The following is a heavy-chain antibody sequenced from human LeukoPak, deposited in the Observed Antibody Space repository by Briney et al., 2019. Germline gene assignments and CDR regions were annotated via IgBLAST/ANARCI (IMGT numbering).Heavy chain of an antibody. CDR1: GFTFSSYA. D-gene: IGHD6-19*01. CDR2: ISYDGSNK. J-gene: IGHJ4*02. V-gene: IGHV3-30-3*01. CDR3: ATSQGNTYSSGWYRTC. Sequence: PGWSLRLSCAASGFTFSSYAMHWVRQAPGKGLEWVAVISYDGSNKYYADSVKGRFTISRDNSKNTLYLQMNSLRAEDTAVYYCATSQGNTYSSGWYRTCWGQGTLVTVSS.